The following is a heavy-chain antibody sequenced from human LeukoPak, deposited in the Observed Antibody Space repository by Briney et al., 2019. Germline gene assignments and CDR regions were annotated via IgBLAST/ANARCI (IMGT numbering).Heavy chain of an antibody. V-gene: IGHV4-31*03. Sequence: PSETLSLTCTVSGGSISSGGYYWSWIRQHPGKGLEWIGYVYYSGSTYYNPSLKSRVTISVDTSKNQFSLKLNSVTAADTAVYYCARGSPVLRYFDWWWFDPWGQGTLVTVSS. CDR3: ARGSPVLRYFDWWWFDP. CDR1: GGSISSGGYY. CDR2: VYYSGST. D-gene: IGHD3-9*01. J-gene: IGHJ5*02.